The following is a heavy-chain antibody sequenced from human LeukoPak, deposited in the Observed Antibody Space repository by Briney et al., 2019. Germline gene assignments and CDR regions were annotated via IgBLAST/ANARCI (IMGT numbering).Heavy chain of an antibody. D-gene: IGHD2-2*01. J-gene: IGHJ4*02. CDR1: GFTFSSYG. V-gene: IGHV3-33*01. CDR2: IWYAGSNK. CDR3: ARVVPAAIWSGRIDY. Sequence: GGSLRLSCAASGFTFSSYGMHWVRQAPGKGLEWVAVIWYAGSNKYYADSVKGRSTISRDNSKNTLYLQMNSLRAEDTAVYYCARVVPAAIWSGRIDYWGQGTLVTVSS.